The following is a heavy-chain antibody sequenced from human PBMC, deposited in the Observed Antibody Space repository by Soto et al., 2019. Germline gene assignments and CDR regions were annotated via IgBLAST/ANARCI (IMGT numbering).Heavy chain of an antibody. D-gene: IGHD4-4*01. CDR3: ARAGDSNYAMVMYH. CDR1: GFTFSTYW. Sequence: GGSLRLSCAVSGFTFSTYWMHWVRQVPGKGMEWVSRINSVGSITTYADSVRGRFTISRDNAKNTLYLQMNSLSAEDTAVYYGARAGDSNYAMVMYHWGQGTLGTVSS. J-gene: IGHJ4*02. CDR2: INSVGSIT. V-gene: IGHV3-74*01.